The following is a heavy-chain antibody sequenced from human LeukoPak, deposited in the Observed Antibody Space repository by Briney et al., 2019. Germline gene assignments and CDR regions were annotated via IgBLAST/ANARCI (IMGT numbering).Heavy chain of an antibody. J-gene: IGHJ5*02. CDR2: IYYSGST. CDR1: GGSISSYY. CDR3: ARGTTYYDFWSGYADWFDP. V-gene: IGHV4-59*01. D-gene: IGHD3-3*01. Sequence: SSETLSLTCTVSGGSISSYYWSWIRQPPGKGLEWMGYIYYSGSTNYNPSLKSRGTISVDTSKNQFSLKLSSVTAADTAVYYCARGTTYYDFWSGYADWFDPWGQGTLVTVSS.